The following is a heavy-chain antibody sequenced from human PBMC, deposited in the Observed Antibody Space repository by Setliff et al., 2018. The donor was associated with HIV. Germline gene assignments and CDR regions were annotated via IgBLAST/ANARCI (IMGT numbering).Heavy chain of an antibody. V-gene: IGHV4-34*01. D-gene: IGHD3-10*01. CDR1: GGSFSGYH. CDR2: INHSGST. CDR3: ARHPLSMNLWFGEPYFDY. J-gene: IGHJ4*02. Sequence: SETLSLTCAVYGGSFSGYHWSWIRQPPGKGLEWIGEINHSGSTNYNPTLKSRVSISVETSKIQFSLNLTSVTAADTAVYYCARHPLSMNLWFGEPYFDYWGQGTLVTVSS.